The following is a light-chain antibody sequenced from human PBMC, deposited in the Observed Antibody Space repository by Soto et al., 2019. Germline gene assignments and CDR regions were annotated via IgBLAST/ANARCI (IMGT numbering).Light chain of an antibody. CDR1: QSVSSSY. V-gene: IGKV3-20*01. J-gene: IGKJ1*01. CDR3: QQYGSSPPRT. CDR2: GAS. Sequence: EIVLTQSPGTLSLSPGERATLSCRASQSVSSSYLAWYQREPGQDPRLLIYGASSRATGIPDRFSGSGSGTGFTLNISRLEPEDFAVYYWQQYGSSPPRTFGQGTEVEIK.